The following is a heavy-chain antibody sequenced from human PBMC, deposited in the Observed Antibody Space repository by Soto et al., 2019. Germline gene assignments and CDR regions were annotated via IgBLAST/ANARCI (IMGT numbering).Heavy chain of an antibody. CDR1: GFTFSDYY. D-gene: IGHD6-19*01. V-gene: IGHV3-11*01. CDR2: ISSSANTI. Sequence: QVQLVESGGGLVKPGGSLRLSCAASGFTFSDYYMSWIRQAPGKGLEWVSYISSSANTIYYADSVRGRFTISRDNAKNALDLQMNSLRAEDTAVYYCARDRYSSGWIDGYWGQGTLVTVSS. CDR3: ARDRYSSGWIDGY. J-gene: IGHJ4*02.